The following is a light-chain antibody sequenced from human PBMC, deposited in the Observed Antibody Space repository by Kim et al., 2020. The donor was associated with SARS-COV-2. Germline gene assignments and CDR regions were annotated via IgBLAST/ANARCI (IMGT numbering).Light chain of an antibody. CDR2: DVS. Sequence: QSAPTQPASVSGSPGQSITISCTGTSSDIGGYVYVSWYQQHPGKVPKLIIYDVSKGPSGVSNRFTGSKSGNTASLTISGLQPEDEAEYYCSSYTSNNTLLFGGGTQLTVL. CDR1: SSDIGGYVY. V-gene: IGLV2-14*01. J-gene: IGLJ2*01. CDR3: SSYTSNNTLL.